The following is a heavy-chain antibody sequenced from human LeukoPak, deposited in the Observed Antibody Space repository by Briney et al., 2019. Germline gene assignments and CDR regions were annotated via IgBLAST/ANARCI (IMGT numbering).Heavy chain of an antibody. D-gene: IGHD5-18*01. J-gene: IGHJ4*02. CDR3: ASRVNTAMVTTPFDY. Sequence: PSETLSLTCAVYGGSFSGYYWSWIRQPPGKGLEWIGEINHSGSTNYNPSLKSRVTISVDTSKNQFFLKLSSVTAADTAVYYCASRVNTAMVTTPFDYWGQGTLVTVSS. CDR1: GGSFSGYY. CDR2: INHSGST. V-gene: IGHV4-34*01.